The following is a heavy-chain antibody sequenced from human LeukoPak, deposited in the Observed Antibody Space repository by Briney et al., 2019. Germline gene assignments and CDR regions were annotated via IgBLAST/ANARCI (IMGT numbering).Heavy chain of an antibody. Sequence: GGSLRLSCAASGFTFSNYWMNWVRQAPRKGLEWVANIKQDGSEMYSVDSVKGRFTISRDNAKNSLYLQMNSLRAEDTAVYYCARDFRNSYGPTSYYFDYWGQGTLVTVSS. CDR1: GFTFSNYW. D-gene: IGHD5-18*01. CDR2: IKQDGSEM. J-gene: IGHJ4*02. CDR3: ARDFRNSYGPTSYYFDY. V-gene: IGHV3-7*04.